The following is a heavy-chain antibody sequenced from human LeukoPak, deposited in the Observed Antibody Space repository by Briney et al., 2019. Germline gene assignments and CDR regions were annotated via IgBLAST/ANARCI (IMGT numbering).Heavy chain of an antibody. CDR3: ARLQYCSGTSCYWFDP. D-gene: IGHD2-2*01. V-gene: IGHV4-34*01. CDR1: GGSFSGYY. J-gene: IGHJ5*02. CDR2: INHSGST. Sequence: SETLSLTCDVYGGSFSGYYWSWIRQPPGKGLEWIGEINHSGSTNYNPSLKSRVTISVDTSKNQFSLRLSSVTAADTAVYYCARLQYCSGTSCYWFDPWGQGTLVTVSS.